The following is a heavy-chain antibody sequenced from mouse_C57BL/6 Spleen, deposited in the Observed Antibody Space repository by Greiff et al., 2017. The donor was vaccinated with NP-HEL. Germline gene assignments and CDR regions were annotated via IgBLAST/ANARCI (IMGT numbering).Heavy chain of an antibody. CDR2: IDPETGGT. J-gene: IGHJ3*01. D-gene: IGHD2-5*01. V-gene: IGHV1-15*01. CDR1: GYTFTDYE. Sequence: VKLQESGAELVRPGASVTLSCKASGYTFTDYEMHWVKQTPVHGLEWIGAIDPETGGTAYNQKFKGKAILTADKSSSTAYMELRSLTSEDSAVYYCTRGSNYEGWFAYWGQGTLVTVSA. CDR3: TRGSNYEGWFAY.